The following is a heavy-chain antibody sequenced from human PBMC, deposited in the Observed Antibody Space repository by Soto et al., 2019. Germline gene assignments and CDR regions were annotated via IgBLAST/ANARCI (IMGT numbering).Heavy chain of an antibody. CDR3: ARDDIVVVPAAKSWYYYGMDV. Sequence: SLRLSCAASGFTFSSYWMHWVRQAPGKGLVWVSRINSDGSSTSYADSVKGRFTISRDNAKNTLYLQMNSLRAEDTAVYYCARDDIVVVPAAKSWYYYGMDVWGQGTTVTVSS. CDR1: GFTFSSYW. J-gene: IGHJ6*02. V-gene: IGHV3-74*01. CDR2: INSDGSST. D-gene: IGHD2-2*01.